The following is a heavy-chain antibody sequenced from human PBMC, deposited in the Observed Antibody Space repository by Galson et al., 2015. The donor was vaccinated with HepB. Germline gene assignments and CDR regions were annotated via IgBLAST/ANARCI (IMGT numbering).Heavy chain of an antibody. CDR2: ISSSSSYI. CDR3: ARVPNYDILTGHYYYGMDV. CDR1: GFTFSSYS. J-gene: IGHJ6*02. Sequence: SLRLSCAASGFTFSSYSMNWVRQAPGKGLEWVSSISSSSSYIYYADSVKGRFTISRDNAKNSLYLQMNSLRAEDTAVYYCARVPNYDILTGHYYYGMDVWGQGTTVTVSS. D-gene: IGHD3-9*01. V-gene: IGHV3-21*01.